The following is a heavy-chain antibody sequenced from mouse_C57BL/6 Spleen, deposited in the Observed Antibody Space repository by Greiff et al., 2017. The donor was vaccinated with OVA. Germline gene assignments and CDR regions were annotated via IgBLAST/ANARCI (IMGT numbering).Heavy chain of an antibody. CDR3: SREGAPNWDVYY. CDR2: IHPTSGST. J-gene: IGHJ2*01. Sequence: VQLQQPGAELVKPGASVKLSCKASGYTFTSYWMHWVKQRPGQGLEWIGMIHPTSGSTNYNEKFKSKATLTVDKSSSTAYMQLSSLTSEDSAVYYCSREGAPNWDVYYWGQGTTLTVSS. D-gene: IGHD4-1*01. CDR1: GYTFTSYW. V-gene: IGHV1-64*01.